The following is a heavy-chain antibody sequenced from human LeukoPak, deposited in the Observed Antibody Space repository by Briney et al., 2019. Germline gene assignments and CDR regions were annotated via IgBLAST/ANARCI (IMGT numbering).Heavy chain of an antibody. J-gene: IGHJ4*02. CDR3: ARMDNLYSGTYHSDF. V-gene: IGHV3-21*01. Sequence: GGSLRLSCAASGFTFSSYSMNWVRQAPGKGREGVSSISSSSSYIYYADSVKGRFTISRDNAKNSLYLQMNSRRAEDTAVYYCARMDNLYSGTYHSDFWGQGTLVTVSS. CDR1: GFTFSSYS. CDR2: ISSSSSYI. D-gene: IGHD1-26*01.